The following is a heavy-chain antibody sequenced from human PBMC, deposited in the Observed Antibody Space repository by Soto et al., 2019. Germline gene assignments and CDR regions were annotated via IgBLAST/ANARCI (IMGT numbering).Heavy chain of an antibody. J-gene: IGHJ4*02. D-gene: IGHD6-6*01. CDR1: RVSLSSYG. Sequence: GSMRLSCAASRVSLSSYGMHWVLQAPGKGLEWVAVIWYDGSNKYYADSVKGRFTISRDNSKNTLYLQMNSLRAEDTAVYYCARDRLYSSSSTLDYWGQGTLVTVSS. CDR2: IWYDGSNK. V-gene: IGHV3-33*01. CDR3: ARDRLYSSSSTLDY.